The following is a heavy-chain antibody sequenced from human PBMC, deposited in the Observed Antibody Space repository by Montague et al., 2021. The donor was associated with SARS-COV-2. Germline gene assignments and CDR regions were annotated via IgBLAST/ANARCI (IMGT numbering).Heavy chain of an antibody. V-gene: IGHV3-13*04. D-gene: IGHD2-2*01. CDR3: ARGDIVVVPAATTTYYYYYMDV. CDR1: GFTFSSYD. Sequence: SLRLSCAASGFTFSSYDMHWVRQATGKGLEWVSAIGTAGDTYYPGSVKGRFTISRENAKNSLYLQMNSLRAGDTAVYCCARGDIVVVPAATTTYYYYYMDVWGKGTTVTVSS. J-gene: IGHJ6*03. CDR2: IGTAGDT.